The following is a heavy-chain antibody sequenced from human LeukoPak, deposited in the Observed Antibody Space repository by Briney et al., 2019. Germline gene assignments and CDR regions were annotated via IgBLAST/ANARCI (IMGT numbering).Heavy chain of an antibody. V-gene: IGHV4-38-2*02. CDR3: ARDLATMVRGHNWFDP. J-gene: IGHJ5*02. CDR2: IYHSGST. CDR1: GYSISSGYY. D-gene: IGHD3-10*01. Sequence: SETLSLTCTVSGYSISSGYYWGWIRQPPGKGLEWIGSIYHSGSTYYNPSLKSRVTISVDTSKNQFSLKLSSVTAADTAVYYCARDLATMVRGHNWFDPWGQGTLVTVSS.